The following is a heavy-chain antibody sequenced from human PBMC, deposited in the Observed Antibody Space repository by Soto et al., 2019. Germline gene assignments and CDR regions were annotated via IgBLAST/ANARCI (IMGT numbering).Heavy chain of an antibody. D-gene: IGHD4-17*01. V-gene: IGHV1-69*02. CDR2: IIPILGIA. Sequence: QVQLVQSGAEVKKPGSSVKVTCKASGGTFSSYTISWVRQAPGQGLEWMGRIIPILGIANYAQKFQGRVTITADKSTSTAYMELSSLRSEDTAVYYCATASLTTGLFDYWGQGTLVTVSS. CDR1: GGTFSSYT. J-gene: IGHJ4*02. CDR3: ATASLTTGLFDY.